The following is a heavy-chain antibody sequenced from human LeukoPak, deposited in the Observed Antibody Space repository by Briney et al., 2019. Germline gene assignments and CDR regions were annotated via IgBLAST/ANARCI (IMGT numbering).Heavy chain of an antibody. J-gene: IGHJ6*03. CDR3: AKRWSYCSTTSCFFNYYYYYMDV. CDR2: VSGADGTT. Sequence: GGSLRLSCAASGFTFSAYGMSWVRQSPRKGLEWVSGVSGADGTTYYADSVKGRFTISRDNSKSTLYLQMNNLRAEDTAVYYCAKRWSYCSTTSCFFNYYYYYMDVWGKGTTVTVSS. V-gene: IGHV3-23*01. CDR1: GFTFSAYG. D-gene: IGHD2-2*01.